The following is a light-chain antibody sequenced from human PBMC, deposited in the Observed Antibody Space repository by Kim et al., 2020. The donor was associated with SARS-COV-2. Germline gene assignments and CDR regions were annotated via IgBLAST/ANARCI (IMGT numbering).Light chain of an antibody. CDR3: ASWDDSLSGII. CDR2: KNN. V-gene: IGLV1-47*01. Sequence: GQRVNISCSGNTSNIGNNYVYWYQQLPGTAPELLLYKNNQRPSWVPDRISGSKSGTSASLAIDRLRSRDEADYYCASWDDSLSGIIFGGGTKVTVL. CDR1: TSNIGNNY. J-gene: IGLJ2*01.